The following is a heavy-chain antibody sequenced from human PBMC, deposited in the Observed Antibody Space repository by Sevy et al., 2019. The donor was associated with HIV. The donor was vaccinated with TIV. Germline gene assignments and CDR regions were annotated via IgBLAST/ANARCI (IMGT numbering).Heavy chain of an antibody. CDR2: IYYSGST. Sequence: SETLSLTCTVSGGSISSGGYYWSWIRQHPGKGLEWIGYIYYSGSTYYNPSLKSRVTISVDTSKNQFSLKLSSVTAADTAVYYCARARITFVGSYIDYMDVWGKGTTVTVS. D-gene: IGHD3-16*01. V-gene: IGHV4-31*03. CDR1: GGSISSGGYY. J-gene: IGHJ6*03. CDR3: ARARITFVGSYIDYMDV.